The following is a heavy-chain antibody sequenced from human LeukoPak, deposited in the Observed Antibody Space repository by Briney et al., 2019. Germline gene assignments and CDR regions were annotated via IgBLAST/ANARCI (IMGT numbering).Heavy chain of an antibody. D-gene: IGHD3-16*01. CDR2: IYYTGST. Sequence: SGTLSLTCGVSGGAITNYYWNWIRQAPGKGLEWLGYIYYTGSTTYNPSVKSRITISLDTSKKQISLKLRSVTAADTAVYCCARRGSWGEPRPFDYWGQGSLVTVSS. CDR1: GGAITNYY. J-gene: IGHJ4*02. CDR3: ARRGSWGEPRPFDY. V-gene: IGHV4-59*01.